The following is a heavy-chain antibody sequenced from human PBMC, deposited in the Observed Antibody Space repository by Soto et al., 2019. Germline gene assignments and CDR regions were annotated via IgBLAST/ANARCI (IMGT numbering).Heavy chain of an antibody. CDR1: GGTFSSYT. V-gene: IGHV1-69*02. CDR3: ARAAPLPTNCSSTSCPLREWLRNYGMDV. CDR2: IIPILGIA. D-gene: IGHD2-2*01. J-gene: IGHJ6*02. Sequence: QVQLVQSGAEVKKPGSSVKVSCKASGGTFSSYTISWVRQAPGQGLEWMGRIIPILGIANYAQKFQGRVTITADKSTSTAYMELSSLRSEDTAVYYCARAAPLPTNCSSTSCPLREWLRNYGMDVWGQGTTVTVSS.